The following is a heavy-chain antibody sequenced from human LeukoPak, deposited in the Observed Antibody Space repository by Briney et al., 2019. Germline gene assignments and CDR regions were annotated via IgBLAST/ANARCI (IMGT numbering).Heavy chain of an antibody. D-gene: IGHD2-2*01. V-gene: IGHV4-34*01. CDR2: INHSGST. J-gene: IGHJ3*02. CDR3: ASLWPYQLSAFDI. CDR1: GGSFSGYY. Sequence: PSETLSLTYAVYGGSFSGYYWSWIRQPPGKGLEWIGEINHSGSTNYNPSLKSRVTISVDTSKNQFPLKLSSVTAADTAVYYCASLWPYQLSAFDIWGQGTMVTVSS.